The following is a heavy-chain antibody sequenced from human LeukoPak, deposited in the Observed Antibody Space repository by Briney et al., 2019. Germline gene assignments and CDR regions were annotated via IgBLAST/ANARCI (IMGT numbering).Heavy chain of an antibody. CDR1: GGSISSYY. Sequence: SETLSLTCTVSGGSISSYYWSWIRQPPGKGLEWIGYIHDSGSTNYNPSLKSRVTISVDTSKNQFSLRLSSVTAADTAVYYCARVNGGYDFWSGYYTATNWFDPWGQGTLVTVSS. CDR3: ARVNGGYDFWSGYYTATNWFDP. D-gene: IGHD3-3*01. V-gene: IGHV4-59*01. CDR2: IHDSGST. J-gene: IGHJ5*02.